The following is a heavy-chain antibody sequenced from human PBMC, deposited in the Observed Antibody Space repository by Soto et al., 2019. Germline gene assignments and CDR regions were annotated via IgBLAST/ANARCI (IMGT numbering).Heavy chain of an antibody. CDR2: IYYSGST. J-gene: IGHJ4*02. CDR1: GGSISSYY. V-gene: IGHV4-59*01. D-gene: IGHD6-13*01. CDR3: ARAPVPFSTSSWYYFDY. Sequence: SETLSLTCTVSGGSISSYYWSWIRQPPGKGLEWIGYIYYSGSTNYNPSLKSRVTISVDTSKNQFSLKLSSVTAADTAVYYCARAPVPFSTSSWYYFDYWGQGTLVTSPQ.